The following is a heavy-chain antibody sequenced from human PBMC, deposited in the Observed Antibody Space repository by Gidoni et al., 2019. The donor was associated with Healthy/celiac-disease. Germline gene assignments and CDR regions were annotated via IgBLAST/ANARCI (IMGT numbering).Heavy chain of an antibody. V-gene: IGHV3-9*01. Sequence: EVQLVESGGGLVQPGRSLRLSCAASGFPFDDYAMHWVRQAPGKGLEWVSGISWNSGSIGYADSVKGRFTISRDNAKNSLYLQMNSLRAEDTALYYCAKDDNYYDSSGVFDYWGQGTLVTVSS. D-gene: IGHD3-22*01. CDR2: ISWNSGSI. J-gene: IGHJ4*02. CDR1: GFPFDDYA. CDR3: AKDDNYYDSSGVFDY.